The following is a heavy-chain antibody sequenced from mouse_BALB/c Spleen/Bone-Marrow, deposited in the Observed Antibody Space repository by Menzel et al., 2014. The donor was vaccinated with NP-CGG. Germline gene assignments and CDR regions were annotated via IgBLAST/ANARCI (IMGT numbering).Heavy chain of an antibody. D-gene: IGHD1-2*01. CDR2: IRLKSNNYAT. Sequence: EVKVVESGGGLVQPGGSMKLSCVASGFTFXNYWMNWVRQSPEKGLEWVAEIRLKSNNYATHYAESVKGRFTISRDDSKSSVYLQMNNVRAEDTGIYYCTRVLRLQDYWGQGTTLTVSS. CDR3: TRVLRLQDY. J-gene: IGHJ2*01. CDR1: GFTFXNYW. V-gene: IGHV6-6*02.